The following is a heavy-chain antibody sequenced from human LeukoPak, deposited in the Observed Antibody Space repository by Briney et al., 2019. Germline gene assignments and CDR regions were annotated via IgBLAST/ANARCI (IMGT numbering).Heavy chain of an antibody. CDR3: AKPAYCGGDCYSSPFQH. D-gene: IGHD2-21*02. V-gene: IGHV3-23*01. Sequence: GGSVRLSCAASGFTFSSYAMSWVRQAPGKGLEWVSAISGSDGNTYYADSVNGRFTISRDNSKNTLYLQMNSLRAEDTAVYYCAKPAYCGGDCYSSPFQHWGQGTLV. CDR1: GFTFSSYA. CDR2: ISGSDGNT. J-gene: IGHJ1*01.